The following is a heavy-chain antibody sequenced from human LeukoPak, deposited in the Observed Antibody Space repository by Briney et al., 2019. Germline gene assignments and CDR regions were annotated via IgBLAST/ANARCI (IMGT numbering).Heavy chain of an antibody. CDR2: IFYSGST. Sequence: PSETLSLTCTVSGGSVSNNNYYWNWIRQPPGKGLEWIGYIFYSGSTNYNPSLKSRVTISVDTSKNQFSLKLSSVTAADTAVYYCARGPYYYDSSGYNPYYYYYYGMDVWGQGTTVTVSS. CDR1: GGSVSNNNYY. V-gene: IGHV4-61*01. J-gene: IGHJ6*02. CDR3: ARGPYYYDSSGYNPYYYYYYGMDV. D-gene: IGHD3-22*01.